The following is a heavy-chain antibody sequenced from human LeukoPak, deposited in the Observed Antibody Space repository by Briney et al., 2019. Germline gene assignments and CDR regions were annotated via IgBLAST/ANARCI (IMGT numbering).Heavy chain of an antibody. Sequence: GGSLRLSCVVSGSTFSDYSMNWVRQAPGKGLEWVSSISGSSSYIYYAESVKGRFTISRDNAKNSLYLQMSSLRAEDTAVYYCARDCSSTTCNLNWGQGTLVTVSS. D-gene: IGHD2-2*01. CDR1: GSTFSDYS. CDR2: ISGSSSYI. V-gene: IGHV3-21*01. J-gene: IGHJ4*02. CDR3: ARDCSSTTCNLN.